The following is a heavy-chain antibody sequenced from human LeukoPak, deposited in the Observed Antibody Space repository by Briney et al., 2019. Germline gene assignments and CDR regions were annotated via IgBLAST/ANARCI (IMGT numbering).Heavy chain of an antibody. D-gene: IGHD4-23*01. Sequence: SETLSLTCTVSGGSISSYYWSWIRQPPGKGLEWIGYIYYSGSTNYNPSLKSRVTISVDTSKNQFSLKLSSVTAADTAVYYCAAYDYGGLDDAFDIWGQGTMVTVSS. J-gene: IGHJ3*02. CDR1: GGSISSYY. V-gene: IGHV4-59*01. CDR3: AAYDYGGLDDAFDI. CDR2: IYYSGST.